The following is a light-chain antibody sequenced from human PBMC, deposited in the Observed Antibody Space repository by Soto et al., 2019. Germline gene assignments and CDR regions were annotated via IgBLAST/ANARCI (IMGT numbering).Light chain of an antibody. CDR1: ESISSF. CDR3: QQTYSTPKT. Sequence: DIQMTQSPPSLSASVGDRVTITCRASESISSFLNWYQQKPGKAPKLLIFAASILRSGVPSRFSSSGSETDFSLTISSLQPEDFATYYCQQTYSTPKTFGQGTKVEIK. V-gene: IGKV1-39*01. CDR2: AAS. J-gene: IGKJ1*01.